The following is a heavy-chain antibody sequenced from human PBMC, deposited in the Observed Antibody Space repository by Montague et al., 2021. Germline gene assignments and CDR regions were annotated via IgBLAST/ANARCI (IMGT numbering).Heavy chain of an antibody. D-gene: IGHD2-2*03. V-gene: IGHV3-21*01. CDR2: IISSSIII. Sequence: SLRLSCAASGFNFTSFNMTWVRQAPGKGLEWLSSIISSSIIIQYADSVKGRFTISRDNVENSVYLQMNYLRAEDTAVYYCARVSLGIVGVNMDVWGKGTMVTVSS. CDR1: GFNFTSFN. J-gene: IGHJ6*03. CDR3: ARVSLGIVGVNMDV.